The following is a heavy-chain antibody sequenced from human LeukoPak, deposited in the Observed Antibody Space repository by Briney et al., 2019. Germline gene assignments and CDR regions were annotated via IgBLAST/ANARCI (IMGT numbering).Heavy chain of an antibody. V-gene: IGHV4-39*07. CDR3: ARGSYLFDP. CDR2: IYYSGST. D-gene: IGHD3-10*01. J-gene: IGHJ5*02. CDR1: GGSISSGSYY. Sequence: PSETLSLTCTVSGGSISSGSYYWAWIRQPPGKGLEWIGTIYYSGSTYYNSSLKSRVTISVDSSKNQFSLKLRAVTAADTAVYYCARGSYLFDPWGQGTLVIVSS.